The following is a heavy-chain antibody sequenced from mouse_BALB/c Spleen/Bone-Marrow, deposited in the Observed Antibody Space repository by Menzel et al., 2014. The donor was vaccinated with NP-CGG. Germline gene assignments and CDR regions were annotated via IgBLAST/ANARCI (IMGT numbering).Heavy chain of an antibody. D-gene: IGHD1-1*01. CDR3: ARGSSYFDY. V-gene: IGHV5-4*02. CDR1: GFTFSDYY. J-gene: IGHJ2*01. Sequence: EVKVVESGGGLVKPGGSLKLSCAASGFTFSDYYMYWVRQTPEKRLEWVATISDGGSYTYYPDSVKGRFTISRDNAKNNLYLQMSSLKSEDTAMYYCARGSSYFDYWGQGTTLTVSP. CDR2: ISDGGSYT.